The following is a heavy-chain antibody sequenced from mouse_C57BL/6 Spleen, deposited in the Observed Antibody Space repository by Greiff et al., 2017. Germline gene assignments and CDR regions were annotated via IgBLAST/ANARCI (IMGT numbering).Heavy chain of an antibody. CDR1: GFTFTDYY. J-gene: IGHJ3*01. CDR2: IRNKANGYTT. D-gene: IGHD2-4*01. CDR3: ARGDYGDGFAY. Sequence: EVQRVESGGGLVQPGGSLSLSCAASGFTFTDYYMSWVRQPPGKALEWLGFIRNKANGYTTEYSASVKGRFTISRDNSQSILYLQMNALRAEDSATYYCARGDYGDGFAYWGQGTLVTVSA. V-gene: IGHV7-3*01.